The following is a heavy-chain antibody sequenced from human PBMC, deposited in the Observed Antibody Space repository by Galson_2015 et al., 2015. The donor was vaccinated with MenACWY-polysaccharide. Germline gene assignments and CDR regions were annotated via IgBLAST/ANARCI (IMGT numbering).Heavy chain of an antibody. Sequence: SLRLSCAASGSRFSNSGMHWVRQAPGKGLEWVAVIQYDGSNKVYADSVKGRFTISRDNSKNTVFLEMNTLGVEDTAVYYCARESTRIVFHAFEIWGQGTMVTVSS. CDR3: ARESTRIVFHAFEI. V-gene: IGHV3-33*01. D-gene: IGHD2/OR15-2a*01. CDR1: GSRFSNSG. CDR2: IQYDGSNK. J-gene: IGHJ3*02.